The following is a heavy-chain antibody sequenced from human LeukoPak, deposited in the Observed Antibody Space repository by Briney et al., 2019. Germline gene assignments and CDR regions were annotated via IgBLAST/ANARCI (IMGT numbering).Heavy chain of an antibody. D-gene: IGHD4-17*01. Sequence: SVKVSCKASGGTFSSYAISWVRQAPGQGLEWMGGIIPIFGTANYAQKFQGRVTITADESTSTAYMELSSLRSEDTAVYYCARLDYGDPPTTDYYYYGIDVWAQGTTVTVSS. CDR2: IIPIFGTA. CDR1: GGTFSSYA. V-gene: IGHV1-69*13. J-gene: IGHJ6*02. CDR3: ARLDYGDPPTTDYYYYGIDV.